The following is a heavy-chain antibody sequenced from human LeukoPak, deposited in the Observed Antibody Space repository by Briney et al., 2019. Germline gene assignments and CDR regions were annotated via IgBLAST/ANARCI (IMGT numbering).Heavy chain of an antibody. Sequence: SETLSLTCTVSGGSISSYYWSWIRQPAGKGLEWIGRIYTSGRTNYNPSLKSRVTMSVDTSKNQISLRLNSVTAADTAVYYCARTVDTPGWFDPWGQGNLVTVSS. D-gene: IGHD5-18*01. V-gene: IGHV4-4*07. CDR3: ARTVDTPGWFDP. CDR2: IYTSGRT. J-gene: IGHJ5*02. CDR1: GGSISSYY.